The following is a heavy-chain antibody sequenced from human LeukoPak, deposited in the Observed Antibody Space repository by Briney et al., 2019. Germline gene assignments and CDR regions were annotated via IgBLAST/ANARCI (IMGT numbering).Heavy chain of an antibody. CDR3: ARDLTPPDAFDI. CDR2: INPNSGGT. CDR1: GYTFTGYY. V-gene: IGHV1-2*02. J-gene: IGHJ3*02. Sequence: ASVKVSCKASGYTFTGYYMHWVRQAPGQGLEWMGWINPNSGGTNYAQTFQGRVTMTRDTSISTAYMELSRLRSDDTAVYYCARDLTPPDAFDIWGQGTMVTVSS.